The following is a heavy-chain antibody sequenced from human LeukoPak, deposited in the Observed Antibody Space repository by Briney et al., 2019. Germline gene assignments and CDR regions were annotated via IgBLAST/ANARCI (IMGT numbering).Heavy chain of an antibody. Sequence: GGSLILSCAASGCTGSSNYMSGVRQAPGKGLEWVSVIYSGGSTYYADSVKGRFTISRDNSKNTLYLQMNSLRAEDTAVYYCARGGRYYGSGSYYNYFDHWGQGTLVTVSS. V-gene: IGHV3-53*01. J-gene: IGHJ4*02. CDR2: IYSGGST. CDR1: GCTGSSNY. CDR3: ARGGRYYGSGSYYNYFDH. D-gene: IGHD3-10*01.